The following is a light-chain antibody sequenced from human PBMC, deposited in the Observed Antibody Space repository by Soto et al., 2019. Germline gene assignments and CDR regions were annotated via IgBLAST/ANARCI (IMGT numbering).Light chain of an antibody. CDR1: QSVSSN. Sequence: EIVMTQSPDTLSVSPGERATFSCRASQSVSSNLAWYQQKPGQAPRLLIYGASTRATGIPARFSGSGSGTEFTLTFSSLQSEDFAVYYCQQYNNWPPWTFGQGTKVEIK. CDR2: GAS. CDR3: QQYNNWPPWT. V-gene: IGKV3-15*01. J-gene: IGKJ1*01.